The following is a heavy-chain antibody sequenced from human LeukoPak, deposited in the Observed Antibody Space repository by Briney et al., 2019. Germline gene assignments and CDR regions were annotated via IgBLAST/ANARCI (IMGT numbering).Heavy chain of an antibody. J-gene: IGHJ3*02. CDR2: IYYSGST. V-gene: IGHV4-59*08. CDR3: ARHERWLQGRDAFDI. CDR1: GGSISSYY. Sequence: SETLSLTCTVSGGSISSYYWSWIRQPPGKGLEWIGYIYYSGSTNYNPSLKSRVTISVDTSKNQFSLKLSSVTAADTAVYYCARHERWLQGRDAFDIWGQGTMVTVSS. D-gene: IGHD5-24*01.